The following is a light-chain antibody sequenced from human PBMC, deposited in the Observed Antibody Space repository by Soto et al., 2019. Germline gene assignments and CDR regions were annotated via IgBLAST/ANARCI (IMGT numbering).Light chain of an antibody. CDR2: GAS. Sequence: EIVMTQSPATLSVSPGERTTLSCRASQSVSRILAWYQQKPGQAPRLLIYGASTGATGIPDRFSGSGSGTDFTLTISRLEPEDFAVYYCQQYGSSGTFGQGTKVDIK. CDR1: QSVSRI. J-gene: IGKJ1*01. CDR3: QQYGSSGT. V-gene: IGKV3-20*01.